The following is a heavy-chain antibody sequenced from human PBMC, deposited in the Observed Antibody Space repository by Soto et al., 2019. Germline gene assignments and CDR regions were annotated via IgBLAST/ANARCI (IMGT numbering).Heavy chain of an antibody. D-gene: IGHD4-17*01. J-gene: IGHJ4*02. CDR1: GSSVGVHY. CDR3: ARHYGGDRGFDY. CDR2: IYYSGST. V-gene: IGHV4-59*02. Sequence: SLSVPLSCRLSGSSVGVHYWRWLGKTQGKGLEWIGYIYYSGSTNYNPSLKSRVTISVDTSKNQFSLKLSSVTAADTAVYYCARHYGGDRGFDYWGQGTLVTVSS.